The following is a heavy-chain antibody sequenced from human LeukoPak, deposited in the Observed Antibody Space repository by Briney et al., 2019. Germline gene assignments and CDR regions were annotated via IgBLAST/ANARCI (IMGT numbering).Heavy chain of an antibody. J-gene: IGHJ4*02. CDR3: AKDLNWNDSS. V-gene: IGHV3-21*01. Sequence: GGSLRLSCAASGFTFSSYSMNWVRQAPGKGLEWVSSISSSSSYIYYADSVKGRFTISRDNAKNTLYLQMNSLRAEDTAVYYCAKDLNWNDSSWGQGTLVTVSS. CDR2: ISSSSSYI. CDR1: GFTFSSYS. D-gene: IGHD1-1*01.